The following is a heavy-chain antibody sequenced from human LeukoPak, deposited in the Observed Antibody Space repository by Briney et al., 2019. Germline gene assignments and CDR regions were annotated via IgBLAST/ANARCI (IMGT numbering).Heavy chain of an antibody. V-gene: IGHV3-30-3*01. CDR3: ARDSRPFGVVNILFH. D-gene: IGHD3-3*01. Sequence: GGSLRLSCAASGFTFSSYAMHWVRQAPGRGLEWVATISYDGSNKYYADSVKGRFTISRDNSKNTLYLQMNSLRAEDTAVYYCARDSRPFGVVNILFHWGQGTLFTVSS. CDR1: GFTFSSYA. J-gene: IGHJ4*02. CDR2: ISYDGSNK.